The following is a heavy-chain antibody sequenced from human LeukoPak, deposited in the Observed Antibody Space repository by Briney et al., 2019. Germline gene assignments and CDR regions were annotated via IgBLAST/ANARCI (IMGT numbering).Heavy chain of an antibody. CDR1: GFTFSSYA. V-gene: IGHV3-64D*06. Sequence: PGGSLRLSCSASGFTFSSYAMHWVRQAPGKGLEYVSAIINNGGSTYYADSVKGRFTISRDNSKNTLYLQMSSLRAEDTAVYYCVKDASGWFYYFDYWGREPWSPSPQ. J-gene: IGHJ4*02. CDR3: VKDASGWFYYFDY. D-gene: IGHD6-19*01. CDR2: IINNGGST.